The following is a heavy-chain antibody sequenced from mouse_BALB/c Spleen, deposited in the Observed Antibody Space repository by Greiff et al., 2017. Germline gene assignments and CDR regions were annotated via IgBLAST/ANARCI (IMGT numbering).Heavy chain of an antibody. D-gene: IGHD2-14*01. CDR2: ISYSGST. Sequence: VQLQQSGPSLVKPSQTLSLTCSVTGDSITSGYWNWIRKFPGNKLEYMGYISYSGSTYYNPPLKSRISITRDTSKNQYYLQLNSVTTEDTATYYCARTGRYDGAWFAYWGQGTLVTVSA. J-gene: IGHJ3*01. CDR3: ARTGRYDGAWFAY. CDR1: GDSITSGY. V-gene: IGHV3-8*02.